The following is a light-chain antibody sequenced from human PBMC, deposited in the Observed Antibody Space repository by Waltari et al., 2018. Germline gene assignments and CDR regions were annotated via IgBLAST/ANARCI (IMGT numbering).Light chain of an antibody. CDR3: LLYMGSGIWV. Sequence: HTVVTHEQSLSVSPGGTVKHTWPLSCGPHSPTYYVLWYQQRPGQTPRTLVYKAYSRSSGVPDRFSGSILGNKAALIITGAQADDEAVYYCLLYMGSGIWVFGGGTKLTVL. J-gene: IGLJ3*02. CDR1: CGPHSPTYY. CDR2: KAY. V-gene: IGLV8-61*01.